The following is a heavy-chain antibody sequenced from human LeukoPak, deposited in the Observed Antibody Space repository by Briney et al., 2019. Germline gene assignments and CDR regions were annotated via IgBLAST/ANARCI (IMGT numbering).Heavy chain of an antibody. CDR2: IYTSGST. V-gene: IGHV4-4*07. D-gene: IGHD2-2*01. CDR1: GGSISSYY. CDR3: ARVVPAAPVPLLTELYYYYMDV. J-gene: IGHJ6*03. Sequence: SETLSLTCTVSGGSISSYYWSWIRQPAGKGLEWIGRIYTSGSTNYNPSLKSRVTMSVDTSKNQFSLKPSSVTAADTAVYYCARVVPAAPVPLLTELYYYYMDVWGKGTTVTVSS.